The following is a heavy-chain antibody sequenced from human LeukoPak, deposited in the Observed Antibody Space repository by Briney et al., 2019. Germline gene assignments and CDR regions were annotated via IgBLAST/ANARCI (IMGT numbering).Heavy chain of an antibody. V-gene: IGHV1-69*13. J-gene: IGHJ4*02. CDR2: IIPIFGTA. CDR3: ASTIPYSSSWGY. D-gene: IGHD6-13*01. Sequence: ASVKVSCKASGGTFSSYAISWVRQAPGQGLEWMGGIIPIFGTANYAQKFQGRVTITADESTSTAYMELSSLRSEDTAVYYCASTIPYSSSWGYWGQGTLVTVSS. CDR1: GGTFSSYA.